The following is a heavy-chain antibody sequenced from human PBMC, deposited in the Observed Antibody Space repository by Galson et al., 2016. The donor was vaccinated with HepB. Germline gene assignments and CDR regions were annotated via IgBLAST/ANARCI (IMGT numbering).Heavy chain of an antibody. CDR2: IDTAGGT. J-gene: IGHJ6*02. Sequence: SLRLSCAASGFTFSSYDMHWVRQATGKGLEWVSGIDTAGGTSYLGSVKGQFTISRENAKNSLYLQMNSLRVGDTAVYYCVREILLVVGYYGMDVWGQGTTVTVSS. CDR1: GFTFSSYD. D-gene: IGHD5-18*01. V-gene: IGHV3-13*01. CDR3: VREILLVVGYYGMDV.